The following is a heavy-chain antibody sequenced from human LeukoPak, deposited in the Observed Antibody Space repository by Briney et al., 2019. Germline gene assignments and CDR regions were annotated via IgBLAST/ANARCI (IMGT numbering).Heavy chain of an antibody. V-gene: IGHV3-7*01. D-gene: IGHD3-16*02. CDR2: IKQDGSEK. CDR3: ASLGSLSDY. Sequence: HPGGSLRLSCAASGFSISNYWMNWVRQAPGKGLEWVANIKQDGSEKYYVDSVKGRFTISRDNAKNSLYLQMNSLRAEDTAVYYCASLGSLSDYWGQGTLVTVSS. CDR1: GFSISNYW. J-gene: IGHJ4*02.